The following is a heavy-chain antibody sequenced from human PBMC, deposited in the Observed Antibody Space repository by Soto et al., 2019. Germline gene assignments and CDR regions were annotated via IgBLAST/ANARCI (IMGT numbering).Heavy chain of an antibody. J-gene: IGHJ6*02. CDR1: GFTFSNAW. V-gene: IGHV3-15*07. Sequence: GGSLRLSCAASGFTFSNAWMNWVRQAPGKGLEWVGRIKSKTDGGTTDYAAPVKGRFTISRDDSKNTLYLQMNSLKTEDTAVYYCTTKWLGRYSSLSMDVWGQGTTVTVSS. D-gene: IGHD3-22*01. CDR2: IKSKTDGGTT. CDR3: TTKWLGRYSSLSMDV.